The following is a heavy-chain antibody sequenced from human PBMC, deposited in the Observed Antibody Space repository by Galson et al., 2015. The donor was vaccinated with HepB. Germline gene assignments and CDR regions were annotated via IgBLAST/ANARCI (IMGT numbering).Heavy chain of an antibody. D-gene: IGHD3-3*01. V-gene: IGHV1-3*01. CDR2: INAGNGNT. CDR3: AREPVLRRDYGMDV. J-gene: IGHJ6*02. Sequence: SVKVSCKASGYTFTSYATHWVRQAPGQRLEWMGWINAGNGNTKYSQKFQGRVTITRDTSASTAYMELSSLRSEDTAVYYCAREPVLRRDYGMDVWGQGTTVTVSS. CDR1: GYTFTSYA.